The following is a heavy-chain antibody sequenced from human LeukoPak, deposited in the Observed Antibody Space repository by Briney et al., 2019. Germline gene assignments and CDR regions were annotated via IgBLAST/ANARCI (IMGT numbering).Heavy chain of an antibody. CDR3: AKDWHRYCSSTSCYSGGD. CDR1: GFTFSSYG. J-gene: IGHJ4*02. CDR2: IRYDGSNK. V-gene: IGHV3-30*02. Sequence: GGSLRLSCAASGFTFSSYGMHWVRQAPGKGLEWVAFIRYDGSNKYYADSVKGRFTISRDNSKNTLYLQINSLRAEDTAVYYCAKDWHRYCSSTSCYSGGDWGQGTLVTVSS. D-gene: IGHD2-2*01.